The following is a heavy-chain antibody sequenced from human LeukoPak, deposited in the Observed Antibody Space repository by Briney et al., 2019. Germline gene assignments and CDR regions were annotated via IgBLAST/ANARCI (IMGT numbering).Heavy chain of an antibody. CDR2: VYYSGRT. D-gene: IGHD2-15*01. V-gene: IGHV4-59*08. J-gene: IGHJ4*02. Sequence: SGGSLRLSCAASGFTFSSYEMNWIRQPPGKELQWIASVYYSGRTNYSPSLKSRVTISVDTSEKQFSLQLNSVTAADTAVYYCARQGSAYYFDFWGQGLLVTVSS. CDR3: ARQGSAYYFDF. CDR1: GFTFSSYE.